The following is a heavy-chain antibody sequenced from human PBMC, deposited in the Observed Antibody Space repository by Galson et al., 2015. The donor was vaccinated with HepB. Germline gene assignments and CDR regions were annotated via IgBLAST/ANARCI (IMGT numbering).Heavy chain of an antibody. J-gene: IGHJ5*02. CDR2: IIPIFGKA. Sequence: QSGAEVKKPGESLRVSCKASGGTFSSYAISWVRQAPGQGLEWMGGIIPIFGKANYAQKFQGRVMITADESTSTAYMDLSSLRSEDTAVYYCARGQAVAGTWWFDPWGQGTLVTVSS. V-gene: IGHV1-69*01. D-gene: IGHD6-13*01. CDR1: GGTFSSYA. CDR3: ARGQAVAGTWWFDP.